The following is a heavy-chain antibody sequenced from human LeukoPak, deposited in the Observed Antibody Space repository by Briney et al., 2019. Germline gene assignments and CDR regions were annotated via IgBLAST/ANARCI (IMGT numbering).Heavy chain of an antibody. D-gene: IGHD1-26*01. CDR2: ISSSSSYI. V-gene: IGHV3-21*01. CDR1: GFTFSSYS. J-gene: IGHJ4*02. Sequence: PGGSLRLSCAASGFTFSSYSMNLVRQAPGKGLEWVSSISSSSSYIYYADSVKGRFTVSRDNAKNSLYLQMNSLRAEDTAVYYCARTSYSGSYLYYFDYWGQGTLVTVSS. CDR3: ARTSYSGSYLYYFDY.